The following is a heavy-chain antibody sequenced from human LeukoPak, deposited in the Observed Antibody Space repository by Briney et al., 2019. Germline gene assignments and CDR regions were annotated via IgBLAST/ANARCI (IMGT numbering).Heavy chain of an antibody. V-gene: IGHV1-18*01. J-gene: IGHJ6*02. D-gene: IGHD1-26*01. CDR3: ARWDYYYYGMDV. CDR2: ISAYNGNT. CDR1: GYTFTNYG. Sequence: ASVKVSCKASGYTFTNYGISWVLQAPGQGLEWMGWISAYNGNTNYAQKLQGRVTMTTDTSTSTAYMELRSLRSDDTAVYYCARWDYYYYGMDVWGQGTTVTVSS.